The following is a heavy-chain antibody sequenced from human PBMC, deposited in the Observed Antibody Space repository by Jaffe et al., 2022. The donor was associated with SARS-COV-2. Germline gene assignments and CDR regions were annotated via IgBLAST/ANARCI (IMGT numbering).Heavy chain of an antibody. CDR1: GYTFTNHA. Sequence: QVQLVQSGAEVKNPGASVKVSCKTSGYTFTNHAIHWVRQAPGQRLEWMGRINTVDGDTKYSQKFQGRVTLTRDTSASTVYLELSSLRSEDTAVYYCARDEDYWGQGTLVTVSS. CDR2: INTVDGDT. V-gene: IGHV1-3*04. J-gene: IGHJ4*02. CDR3: ARDEDY.